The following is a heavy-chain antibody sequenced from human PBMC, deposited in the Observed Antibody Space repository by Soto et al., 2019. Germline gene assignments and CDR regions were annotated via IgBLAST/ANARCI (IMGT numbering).Heavy chain of an antibody. D-gene: IGHD5-18*01. CDR1: GYTFTSYG. Sequence: QVQLVQSGAEVKKPGASVKVSCKASGYTFTSYGISWVRQAPGQGLEWMGWISAHNGNTKYAQKLQGRVTMTTDTSTSTANMEVRSLRSDDTAVYYCARYKAMDLPDAWGQGTLVTVSS. V-gene: IGHV1-18*01. CDR3: ARYKAMDLPDA. J-gene: IGHJ4*02. CDR2: ISAHNGNT.